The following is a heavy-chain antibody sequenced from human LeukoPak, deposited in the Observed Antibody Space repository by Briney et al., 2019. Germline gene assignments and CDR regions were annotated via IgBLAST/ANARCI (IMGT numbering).Heavy chain of an antibody. CDR1: GFTFSSYA. D-gene: IGHD3-16*01. V-gene: IGHV3-30*04. Sequence: GGSLRLSCAASGFTFSSYAMHWVRQAPGKGLEWVAVISYDGSNKYYADSVKGRFTISRDNSKNTLYLQMNSLRAEDMAVYYCAKDGGQGADYWGQGTLVSVSS. J-gene: IGHJ4*02. CDR3: AKDGGQGADY. CDR2: ISYDGSNK.